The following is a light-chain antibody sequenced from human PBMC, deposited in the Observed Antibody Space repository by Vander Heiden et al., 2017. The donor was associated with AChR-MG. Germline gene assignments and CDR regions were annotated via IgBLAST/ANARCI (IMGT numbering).Light chain of an antibody. CDR2: DVT. V-gene: IGLV2-14*03. Sequence: QSALTQPASVSGSPGQSITISCPGTSSDVGGYNYFSWLQQHPGKAPKVMIYDVTNRPSGVSNRFSGSKSGSTASLTISGLQAEDEADYYCSSYTSSNTVIFGGGTKLTVL. CDR3: SSYTSSNTVI. J-gene: IGLJ2*01. CDR1: SSDVGGYNY.